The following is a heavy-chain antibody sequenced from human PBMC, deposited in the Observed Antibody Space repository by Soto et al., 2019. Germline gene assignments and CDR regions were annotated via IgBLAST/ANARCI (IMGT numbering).Heavy chain of an antibody. CDR3: ATSRISIAVAGETEYYFDY. D-gene: IGHD6-19*01. CDR1: GYIFTGYY. J-gene: IGHJ4*02. Sequence: GASVKVSCKASGYIFTGYYMHWVRQAPGQGLEWMGWINPNSGDTNYTQKFQGWVTMTRDTSISTAYMELGRLRSDDTAVYYCATSRISIAVAGETEYYFDYWGQGTLVTVSS. CDR2: INPNSGDT. V-gene: IGHV1-2*04.